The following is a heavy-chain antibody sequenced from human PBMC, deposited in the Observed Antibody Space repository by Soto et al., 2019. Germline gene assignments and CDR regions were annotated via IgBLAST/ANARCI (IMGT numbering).Heavy chain of an antibody. D-gene: IGHD4-17*01. CDR3: ARHGNIRYRAFDI. Sequence: PSETLSLTCTVSGGSITTHFWSWIRQPPGKGLEWIGYISPSESTNYNPSLKSRVTISVDTSKNQFSLKLSSVTAADTAVYYCARHGNIRYRAFDIWGQGTMVT. V-gene: IGHV4-59*08. CDR2: ISPSEST. CDR1: GGSITTHF. J-gene: IGHJ3*02.